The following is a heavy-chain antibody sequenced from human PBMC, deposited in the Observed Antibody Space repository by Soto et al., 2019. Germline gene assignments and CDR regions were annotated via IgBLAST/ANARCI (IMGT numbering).Heavy chain of an antibody. J-gene: IGHJ5*02. CDR1: GGSISSGGYY. CDR2: IYYSGST. D-gene: IGHD2-15*01. Sequence: QVQLQESGPGLVKPSQTLSLTCTVSGGSISSGGYYWSWIRQHPGKGLEWIGYIYYSGSTYYNPSLKSRVTISVDTSKNQFSLKLSSVTAADTAVYYCARSFVVVVAATRGVVDWFDPWGQGTLVTVSS. V-gene: IGHV4-31*03. CDR3: ARSFVVVVAATRGVVDWFDP.